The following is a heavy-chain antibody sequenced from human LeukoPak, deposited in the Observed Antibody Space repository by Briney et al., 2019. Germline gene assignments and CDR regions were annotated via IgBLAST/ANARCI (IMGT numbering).Heavy chain of an antibody. Sequence: PSETLSLTCTVSGGSISSYYWSWIRQPPGKGLEWIGYIYYSGSTNYNPSLKSRVTISVDTSKNQFSLKLSSVTAADTAVYYCARNSHYNYYGSGSYKFDPWGQGTLVTVSS. V-gene: IGHV4-59*01. CDR1: GGSISSYY. J-gene: IGHJ5*02. D-gene: IGHD3-10*01. CDR3: ARNSHYNYYGSGSYKFDP. CDR2: IYYSGST.